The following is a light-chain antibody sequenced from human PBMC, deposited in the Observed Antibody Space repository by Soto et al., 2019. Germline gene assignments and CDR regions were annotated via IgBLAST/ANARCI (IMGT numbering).Light chain of an antibody. CDR2: GAS. CDR1: QTVSSSY. Sequence: EIVLTQSPGTLSLSPGERATLSCRASQTVSSSYLAWYQQKPGQAPRLLIYGASSRAAGIPDRFSGSGSGTDFTLTISRLEPEDSAVYYCQQCGSSPPWTFGQGTKVDIK. CDR3: QQCGSSPPWT. V-gene: IGKV3-20*01. J-gene: IGKJ1*01.